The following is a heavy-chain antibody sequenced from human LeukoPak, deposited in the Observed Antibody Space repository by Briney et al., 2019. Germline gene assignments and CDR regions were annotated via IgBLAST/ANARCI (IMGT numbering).Heavy chain of an antibody. V-gene: IGHV5-51*01. CDR3: ARLSGTMIVGEHFDY. J-gene: IGHJ4*02. D-gene: IGHD3-22*01. Sequence: GESLKISCKGSGYNFTSYWIGWVRQMPGKGLEWMGIIYPGDSDTRYSPSFQGQVTISADKSISTAYLQWSSLKASDTAMYYCARLSGTMIVGEHFDYWGQGTLVTVSS. CDR2: IYPGDSDT. CDR1: GYNFTSYW.